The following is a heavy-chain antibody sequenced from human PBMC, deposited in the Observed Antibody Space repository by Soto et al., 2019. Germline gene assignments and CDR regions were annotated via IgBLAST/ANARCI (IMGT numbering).Heavy chain of an antibody. V-gene: IGHV3-23*01. CDR2: ISGSGGST. J-gene: IGHJ5*02. CDR1: GFTFSNYA. CDR3: AKGTGIVVVPTAMS. D-gene: IGHD2-2*01. Sequence: EVQLLESGGDLVQPGGSLRLSCAASGFTFSNYAMSWVRQAPGKGLEWVSGISGSGGSTYYADSVKGRFTISRDNSKNTLYLQMNSLRAEDTAVYYCAKGTGIVVVPTAMSWGQGTLLTVSS.